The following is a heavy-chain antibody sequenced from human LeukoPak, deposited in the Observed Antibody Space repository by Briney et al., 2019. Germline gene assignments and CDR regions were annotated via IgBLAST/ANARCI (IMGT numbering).Heavy chain of an antibody. V-gene: IGHV3-30*02. D-gene: IGHD6-6*01. CDR1: GFIFSSYG. J-gene: IGHJ4*02. CDR3: AKDQYSSSNFFDC. Sequence: QTGGSLRLSCAASGFIFSSYGMHWVRQAPGKGLEWVAFIQSDGSIKYYADSVKGRFTISRDNSKNTLYLQMNSLRAEDTAVFYCAKDQYSSSNFFDCWGQGTLVTVSS. CDR2: IQSDGSIK.